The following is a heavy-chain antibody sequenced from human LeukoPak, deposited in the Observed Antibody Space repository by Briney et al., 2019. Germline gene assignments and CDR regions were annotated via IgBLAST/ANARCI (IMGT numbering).Heavy chain of an antibody. V-gene: IGHV3-7*01. CDR1: GFTFSDHW. D-gene: IGHD4-17*01. Sequence: GGSLRLSCAVSGFTFSDHWMSWVRQDPRKGLEWVASVNQDGSEKYYVDSVKGRLTISRDNAKNSLYLQMNTLRVEDTAVYYCARGHYGLDYWGQGTLVTVSS. CDR2: VNQDGSEK. CDR3: ARGHYGLDY. J-gene: IGHJ4*02.